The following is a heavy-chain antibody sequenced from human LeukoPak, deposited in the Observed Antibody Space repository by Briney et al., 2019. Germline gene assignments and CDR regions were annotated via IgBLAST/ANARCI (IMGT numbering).Heavy chain of an antibody. CDR2: IYYSGST. V-gene: IGHV4-59*08. J-gene: IGHJ4*02. CDR3: ARWSGSYFDY. CDR1: GGSISSYY. Sequence: SETLSLTCTVSGGSISSYYWSWIRQPPGKGLEWIGYIYYSGSTYYNPSLKSRVTISVDTSKNQFSLKLSSVTAADTAVYYCARWSGSYFDYWGQGTLVTVSS. D-gene: IGHD1-26*01.